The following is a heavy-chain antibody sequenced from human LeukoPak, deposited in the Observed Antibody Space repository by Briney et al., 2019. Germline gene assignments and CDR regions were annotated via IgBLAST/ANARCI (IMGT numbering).Heavy chain of an antibody. J-gene: IGHJ5*02. D-gene: IGHD2-15*01. CDR2: IDWDDDK. CDR1: GFSLSTSGMC. V-gene: IGHV2-70*01. Sequence: SGPTLVKPTQTLTLTCTFSGFSLSTSGMCVSWIRQPPGTALKWLALIDWDDDKYYSTSLKTRLTISKDTSKNQVVLTMTNMDPVDTAAYYCARIRNGCYGRFGFDPWGHGTLVTVSS. CDR3: ARIRNGCYGRFGFDP.